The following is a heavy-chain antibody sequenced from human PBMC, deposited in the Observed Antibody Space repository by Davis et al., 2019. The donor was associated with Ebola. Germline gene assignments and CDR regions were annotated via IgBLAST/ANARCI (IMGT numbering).Heavy chain of an antibody. J-gene: IGHJ6*03. CDR3: ARVDRDFYYYYYMDV. D-gene: IGHD3/OR15-3a*01. CDR1: GGSISSGGYS. CDR2: IYHSGST. V-gene: IGHV4-30-2*01. Sequence: PSETLSLTCAVSGGSISSGGYSWSWIRQPPGKGLEWIGYIYHSGSTYYNPSLKSRVTISVDRSKNQFSLKLSSVTAADTAVYYCARVDRDFYYYYYMDVWGKGTTVTVSS.